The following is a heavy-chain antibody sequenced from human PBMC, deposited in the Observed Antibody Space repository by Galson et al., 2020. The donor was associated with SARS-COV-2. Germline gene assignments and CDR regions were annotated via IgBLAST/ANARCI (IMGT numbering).Heavy chain of an antibody. D-gene: IGHD4-17*01. CDR1: GGSISSSNCY. CDR2: VYYSGTT. V-gene: IGHV4-39*07. J-gene: IGHJ6*02. CDR3: ARVQGVLVPAATTTVDYWNYYGMDV. Sequence: ASETLSLTCSVSGGSISSSNCYWGWIRQPPGKGLEWIGSVYYSGTTFYNPSLKSRVTISLDTSKNQFSLKVRSVIAADTAVYYCARVQGVLVPAATTTVDYWNYYGMDVWGQGTTVSVSS.